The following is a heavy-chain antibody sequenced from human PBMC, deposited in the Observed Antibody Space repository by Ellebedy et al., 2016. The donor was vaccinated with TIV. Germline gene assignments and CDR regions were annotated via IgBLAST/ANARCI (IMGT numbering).Heavy chain of an antibody. Sequence: GGSLRLSCAASGFSFRNYWMGWVRQAPGKGLEWVANIYQDGSEKYYVDSVEGRFTISRDNAKNSLYLEMKSLRAEDTAVYYCARRGSYGDYAVQVNNWFDSWGQGTPVTVSP. J-gene: IGHJ5*01. CDR3: ARRGSYGDYAVQVNNWFDS. CDR2: IYQDGSEK. CDR1: GFSFRNYW. D-gene: IGHD4-17*01. V-gene: IGHV3-7*01.